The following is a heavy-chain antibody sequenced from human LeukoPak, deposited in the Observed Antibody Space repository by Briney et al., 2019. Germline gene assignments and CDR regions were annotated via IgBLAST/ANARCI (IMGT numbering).Heavy chain of an antibody. CDR1: GESFSGFY. CDR3: TRSSTGFPLGF. J-gene: IGHJ4*02. V-gene: IGHV4-34*01. CDR2: INYSGSS. D-gene: IGHD2-8*02. Sequence: PSETLSLTCAVYGESFSGFYWSWIRQPPGKGLEWIGEINYSGSSNYNPSLKSRVTLSVDTSKNQFSLKLTSVAAADTAVYYCTRSSTGFPLGFWSQGTLVTVSS.